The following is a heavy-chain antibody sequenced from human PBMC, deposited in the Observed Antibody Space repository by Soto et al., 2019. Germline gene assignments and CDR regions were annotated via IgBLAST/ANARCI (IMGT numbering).Heavy chain of an antibody. Sequence: PGGSLGLSCAASGSTFRSYSMNGVRQAPGKGLEWVSSISSSSSYIYYADSVKGRFTISRDNAKNSLYLQMNSLRAEDTAVYYCALGVYYYYYGMDVWGQGTTVTVSS. J-gene: IGHJ6*02. CDR1: GSTFRSYS. CDR2: ISSSSSYI. V-gene: IGHV3-21*01. CDR3: ALGVYYYYYGMDV.